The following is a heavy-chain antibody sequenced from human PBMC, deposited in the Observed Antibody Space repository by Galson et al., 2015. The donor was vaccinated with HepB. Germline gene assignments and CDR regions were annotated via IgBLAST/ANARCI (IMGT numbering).Heavy chain of an antibody. CDR1: GFSFRGYW. V-gene: IGHV3-74*01. Sequence: SLRLSCAASGFSFRGYWMHWVRHAPGKGLVWVSRINSDGSTTSYADSVKGRFTISRDNAKNTLYLQMNSLRAEDTAVYYCALLAVTTSVDYWGQGTLVTVSS. CDR3: ALLAVTTSVDY. CDR2: INSDGSTT. J-gene: IGHJ4*02. D-gene: IGHD4-17*01.